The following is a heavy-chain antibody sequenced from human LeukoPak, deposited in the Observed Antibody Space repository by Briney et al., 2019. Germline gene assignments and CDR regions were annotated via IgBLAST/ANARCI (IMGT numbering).Heavy chain of an antibody. CDR3: ARADWDTAMIDY. V-gene: IGHV3-7*01. CDR2: IKQDGSEK. D-gene: IGHD5-18*01. CDR1: GFIIISYR. J-gene: IGHJ4*02. Sequence: GGSLRLSCAASGFIIISYRMSWVRQAPGKGLEWVANIKQDGSEKYYVDSVKGRFTISRDNAKNSLYLQMSSLRAEDTAVYYCARADWDTAMIDYWGQGTLVTVSS.